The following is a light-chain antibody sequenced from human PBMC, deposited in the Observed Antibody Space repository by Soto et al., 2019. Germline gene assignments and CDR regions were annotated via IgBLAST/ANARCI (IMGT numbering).Light chain of an antibody. CDR1: RGISNY. V-gene: IGKV1-27*01. CDR3: QHYFNAPGT. J-gene: IGKJ1*01. CDR2: AAS. Sequence: DIYLTQSPSSLSASVGDRVTITCRASRGISNYFAWYQQKPGKVPQLLIYAASSLQSGVPSRFGGGGSGTDFTLTITSLQPEDVATYYCQHYFNAPGTFGQGTKVEIK.